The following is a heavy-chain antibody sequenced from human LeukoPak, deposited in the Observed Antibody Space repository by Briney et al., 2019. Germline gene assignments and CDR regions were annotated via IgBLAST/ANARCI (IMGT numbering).Heavy chain of an antibody. J-gene: IGHJ6*03. V-gene: IGHV1-2*02. Sequence: GASVKVSCKASGYTFTGYYMHWVRQAPGQGLEWMGWINPNSGGTNYAQKFQGRVTMTRDTSISTAYMELSRLRSDDTAVYYCARVQAGYSGYDDPRPISAQTYYYYYYMDVWGKGTTLTVSS. CDR1: GYTFTGYY. D-gene: IGHD5-12*01. CDR3: ARVQAGYSGYDDPRPISAQTYYYYYYMDV. CDR2: INPNSGGT.